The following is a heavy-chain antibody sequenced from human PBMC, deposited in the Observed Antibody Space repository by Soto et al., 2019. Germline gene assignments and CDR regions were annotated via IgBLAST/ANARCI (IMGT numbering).Heavy chain of an antibody. CDR2: IYTSGSA. J-gene: IGHJ4*02. D-gene: IGHD1-26*01. CDR1: GGSINFYY. CDR3: TRDRSEGSGRYFWVDS. V-gene: IGHV4-4*07. Sequence: PSETLSLTCTVSGGSINFYYWSWIRQPAGKGPEWIGRIYTSGSANYNPSLKSRVTMSVDTSKNQLSLKLRSVTAADSAIYYCTRDRSEGSGRYFWVDSWGQGILVTVSS.